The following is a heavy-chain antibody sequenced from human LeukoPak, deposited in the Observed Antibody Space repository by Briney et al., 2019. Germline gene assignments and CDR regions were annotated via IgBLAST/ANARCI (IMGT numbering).Heavy chain of an antibody. V-gene: IGHV4-59*08. D-gene: IGHD2-15*01. J-gene: IGHJ4*02. CDR1: GGSINTYY. CDR3: ARHYCSGGGCYYFDY. Sequence: SETLSLTCTVSGGSINTYYWSWIRQPPEKGLELIGYIYYSGGTNYNPSLKGRVTISVDTSKNQFSLKLSSVTAADTAVYYCARHYCSGGGCYYFDYWGQGTLVSVSS. CDR2: IYYSGGT.